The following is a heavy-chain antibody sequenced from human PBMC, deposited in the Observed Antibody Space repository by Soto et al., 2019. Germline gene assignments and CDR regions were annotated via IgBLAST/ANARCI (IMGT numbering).Heavy chain of an antibody. CDR2: ISSDGSYQ. J-gene: IGHJ4*02. CDR3: AKDQKYYFAS. Sequence: GGSLRLSCTVSGFTFSSSAMHWVRQAPGQGPEWVAFISSDGSYQYFGDSVKGRFTISRDNSKNTVYLQMSSLRLEDTAVYYCAKDQKYYFASWGQGTLVTVSS. V-gene: IGHV3-30*18. CDR1: GFTFSSSA.